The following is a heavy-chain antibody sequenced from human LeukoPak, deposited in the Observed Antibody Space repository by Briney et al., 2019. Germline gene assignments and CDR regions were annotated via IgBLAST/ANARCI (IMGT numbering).Heavy chain of an antibody. V-gene: IGHV4-59*01. CDR3: ARDQYDSSGYYTDY. D-gene: IGHD3-22*01. J-gene: IGHJ4*02. CDR2: IYYSRST. CDR1: GGSISSYY. Sequence: SETLSLTCTVSGGSISSYYWSWIRQPPGKGLEWIGYIYYSRSTNYNPSLKSRVTISVDTSKNQFSLKLSSVTAADTAVYYCARDQYDSSGYYTDYWGQGTLVTVSS.